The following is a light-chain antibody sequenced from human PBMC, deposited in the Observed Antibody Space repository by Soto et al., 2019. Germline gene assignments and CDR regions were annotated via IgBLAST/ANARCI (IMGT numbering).Light chain of an antibody. CDR1: SSDVGGYNY. CDR3: TSYADSSPVV. V-gene: IGLV2-14*01. CDR2: AVT. J-gene: IGLJ2*01. Sequence: QSALTQPASVSGSPGQSIAISCTGTSSDVGGYNYVSWYQQHPGKALKLVIYAVTNRPSGVSDRFSGSKSGNTASLTISGLQAEDEADYYCTSYADSSPVVFGGGTKLTVL.